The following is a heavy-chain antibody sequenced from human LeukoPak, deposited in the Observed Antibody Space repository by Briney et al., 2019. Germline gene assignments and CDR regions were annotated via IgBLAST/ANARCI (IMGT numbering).Heavy chain of an antibody. CDR1: GFSFSSYG. CDR3: ARDEGLGYYYDSSHFQH. CDR2: IWYDASEK. Sequence: PGGSLRLSCAASGFSFSSYGMLWVRQAPGKGLEWVAVIWYDASEKFYADSVKGRFAISRDNSKNTLDLQMSSLRAEDTALYYCARDEGLGYYYDSSHFQHWGQGTLVTVSS. V-gene: IGHV3-33*01. D-gene: IGHD3-22*01. J-gene: IGHJ1*01.